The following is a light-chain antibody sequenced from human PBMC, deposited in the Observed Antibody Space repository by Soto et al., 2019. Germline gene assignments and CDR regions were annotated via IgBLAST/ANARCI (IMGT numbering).Light chain of an antibody. CDR3: QQYYSYPCT. J-gene: IGKJ1*01. CDR1: QGISSY. V-gene: IGKV1-8*01. CDR2: AAS. Sequence: AIRMTQSPSSLSASTGDRVTITCRASQGISSYLAWYQQKPGKAPKLLIYAASTLPSGVPSRFSGSGSGTDFTLTISCLQSEDFATYYCQQYYSYPCTFGQGTKLEIK.